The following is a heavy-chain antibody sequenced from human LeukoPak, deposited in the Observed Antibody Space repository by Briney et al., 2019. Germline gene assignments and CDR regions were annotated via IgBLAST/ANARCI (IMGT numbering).Heavy chain of an antibody. CDR3: ASGGASRPFDY. J-gene: IGHJ4*02. CDR2: IYSGGST. Sequence: RGSPRLSCAASGFTFSDHLMHWVCQAPSKGLEWVSIIYSGGSTHYAYSVKGRLTISRDNSKNTLYLQMNSLRAEDTAVYYCASGGASRPFDYWGQRFVVTVSS. D-gene: IGHD3-16*01. V-gene: IGHV3-66*01. CDR1: GFTFSDHL.